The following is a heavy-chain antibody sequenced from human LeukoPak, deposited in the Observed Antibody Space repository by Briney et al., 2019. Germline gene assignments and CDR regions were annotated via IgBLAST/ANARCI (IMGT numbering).Heavy chain of an antibody. CDR2: IRYDGSNK. J-gene: IGHJ5*02. D-gene: IGHD3-16*01. Sequence: PGGSLRLSCAVSGFTFSSYGMHWVRQAPGKGLEWVAFIRYDGSNKYYADSVKGRFTISRDNSKNTLYLQMNSLRAEDTAVYYCAKDLFVGGNWFDPWGQGTLVTVSS. CDR1: GFTFSSYG. V-gene: IGHV3-30*02. CDR3: AKDLFVGGNWFDP.